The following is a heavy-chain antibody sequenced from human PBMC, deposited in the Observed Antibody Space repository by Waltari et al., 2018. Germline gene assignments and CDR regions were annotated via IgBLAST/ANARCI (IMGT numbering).Heavy chain of an antibody. V-gene: IGHV4-34*01. CDR3: ARGKRLVATVAYGMDV. CDR2: INHSGSN. CDR1: GGSFSGYY. Sequence: QVQLQQWGAGLLKPSETLSLTCAVYGGSFSGYYWSWIRQPPGKGLEWIGEINHSGSNNYNPSLKSRVTISVDTSKNQFSLKLSSVTAADTAVYYCARGKRLVATVAYGMDVWGQGTTVTVSS. D-gene: IGHD2-15*01. J-gene: IGHJ6*02.